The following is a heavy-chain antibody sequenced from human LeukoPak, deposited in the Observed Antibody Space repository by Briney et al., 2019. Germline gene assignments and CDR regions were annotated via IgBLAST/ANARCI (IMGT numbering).Heavy chain of an antibody. D-gene: IGHD6-19*01. CDR2: INHSGST. CDR3: ARRKQWEFDY. V-gene: IGHV4-34*01. Sequence: PSETLSLTCAVYGGSFSGYYWSWIRQPPGKGLEWIGEINHSGSTNYNPSLKSRVTISVDTSKNQFSLKLSSVAAADTAVYYCARRKQWEFDYWGQGTLVTVSS. CDR1: GGSFSGYY. J-gene: IGHJ4*02.